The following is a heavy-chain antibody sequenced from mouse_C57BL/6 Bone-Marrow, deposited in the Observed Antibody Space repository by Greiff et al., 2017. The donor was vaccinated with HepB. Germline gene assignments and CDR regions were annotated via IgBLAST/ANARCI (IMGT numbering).Heavy chain of an antibody. CDR3: AREVTTRIYYYAMDY. CDR1: GFTFSSYA. D-gene: IGHD2-1*01. V-gene: IGHV5-4*01. J-gene: IGHJ4*01. Sequence: EVQLKESGGGLVKPGGSLKLSCAASGFTFSSYAMSWVRQTPEKRLEWVATISDGGSYTYYPDNVKGRFTISRDNAKNNLYLQMSHLKSEDTAMYYCAREVTTRIYYYAMDYWGQGTSVTVSS. CDR2: ISDGGSYT.